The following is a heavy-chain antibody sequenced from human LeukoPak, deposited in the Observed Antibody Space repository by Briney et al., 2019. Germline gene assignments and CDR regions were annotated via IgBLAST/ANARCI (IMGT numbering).Heavy chain of an antibody. CDR1: GYTFTSYG. J-gene: IGHJ5*02. Sequence: GASVKVSCKASGYTFTSYGISWVRQAPGQGLEWMGWISAYNGNTNYAQKLQGRVTMTTDTSTSTAYMELRSLRSDDTAVYYCARDSEYYDILTGYYVPLNWFDPWGQGTLVTVSS. D-gene: IGHD3-9*01. V-gene: IGHV1-18*01. CDR3: ARDSEYYDILTGYYVPLNWFDP. CDR2: ISAYNGNT.